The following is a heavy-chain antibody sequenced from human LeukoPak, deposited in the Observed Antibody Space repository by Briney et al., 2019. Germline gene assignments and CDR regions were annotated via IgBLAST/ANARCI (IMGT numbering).Heavy chain of an antibody. CDR1: GFTVSSNY. D-gene: IGHD6-19*01. CDR3: AKAVAGTRDY. CDR2: ISGSGGST. J-gene: IGHJ4*02. Sequence: PGGSLRLSCAASGFTVSSNYMSWVRQAPGKGLEWVSAISGSGGSTYYADSVKGRFTISRDNSKNTLYLQMNSLRAEDTAVYYCAKAVAGTRDYWGQGTLVTVSS. V-gene: IGHV3-23*01.